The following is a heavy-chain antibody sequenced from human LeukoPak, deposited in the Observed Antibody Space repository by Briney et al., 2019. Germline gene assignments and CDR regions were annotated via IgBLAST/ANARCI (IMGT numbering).Heavy chain of an antibody. CDR2: INHSGST. Sequence: SETLSLTCAVYGGSFSGYYWSWIRQPPGKGLEWIGEINHSGSTNYNPSLKSRVTISVDTSKNQFSLQLNSVTPEDTAVYHCARVLREGPYGDGGYFYFFMDVWGKGTTVTVSS. D-gene: IGHD4-17*01. J-gene: IGHJ6*03. V-gene: IGHV4-34*01. CDR3: ARVLREGPYGDGGYFYFFMDV. CDR1: GGSFSGYY.